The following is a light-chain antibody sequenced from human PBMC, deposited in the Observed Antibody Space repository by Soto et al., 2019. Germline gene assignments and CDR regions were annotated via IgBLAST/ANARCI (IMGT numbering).Light chain of an antibody. J-gene: IGKJ2*01. V-gene: IGKV3-15*01. CDR1: QSVSSN. CDR3: QHYNNWPYT. CDR2: GAS. Sequence: EIVMTQSPATLSVSPGERATLSCRASQSVSSNLAWYQQKPGQAPRLLIYGASTRPTGIPARFSGSGSGPELTLTISSLQSEDFAVYYCQHYNNWPYTFGQGTKLEIK.